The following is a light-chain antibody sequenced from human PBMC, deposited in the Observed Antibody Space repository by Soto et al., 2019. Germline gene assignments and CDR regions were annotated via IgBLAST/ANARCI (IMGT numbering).Light chain of an antibody. J-gene: IGLJ1*01. CDR2: EVS. V-gene: IGLV2-14*01. CDR1: SSDVGYYNF. Sequence: SVLTQPASVSGSPGQSIIISCTGTSSDVGYYNFVSWYQQHPGKAPKLMMYEVSNRPSGVPNRFSGSKSGNTASLTISGLQAEDEADYYCSSFTASTNIVFGTGTKVTVL. CDR3: SSFTASTNIV.